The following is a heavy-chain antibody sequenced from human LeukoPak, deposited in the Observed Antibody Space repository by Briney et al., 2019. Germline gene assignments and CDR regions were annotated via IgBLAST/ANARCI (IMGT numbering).Heavy chain of an antibody. CDR3: AKDLNTRDDY. CDR1: GFTFSNSG. Sequence: GGSLRLSCAASGFTFSNSGMNWVRQAPGKGLEWLSYISSGGTIYYADSVGGRFTISRDNAKNSLYLQMNSLRVEDTAVYYCAKDLNTRDDYWGQGTLVTVSS. J-gene: IGHJ4*02. V-gene: IGHV3-48*04. CDR2: ISSGGTI.